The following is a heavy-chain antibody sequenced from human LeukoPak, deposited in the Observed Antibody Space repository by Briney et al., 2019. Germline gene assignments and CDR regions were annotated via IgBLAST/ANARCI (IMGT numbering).Heavy chain of an antibody. V-gene: IGHV3-23*01. J-gene: IGHJ4*02. CDR2: ISGSGGST. CDR1: GFTFSSYA. D-gene: IGHD5-24*01. Sequence: GGSLRLSCAASGFTFSSYAMSWVRQAPGEVLEWVSAISGSGGSTYYADSVKGRFTISRDNSKNTLYLQMNSLRAEDTAVYYCAKSRLEMATIHYFDYWGQGTLVTVSS. CDR3: AKSRLEMATIHYFDY.